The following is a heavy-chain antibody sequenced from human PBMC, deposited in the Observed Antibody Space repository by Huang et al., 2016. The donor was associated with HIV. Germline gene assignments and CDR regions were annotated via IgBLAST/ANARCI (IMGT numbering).Heavy chain of an antibody. J-gene: IGHJ4*02. CDR1: GGSFSDQI. D-gene: IGHD3-16*01. Sequence: QVQLEQSGPAVRKPGSSVKVSCQASGGSFSDQIISWVRQAPGQRFEWMGVLTPLVRAPAYAQEFKGRVTMTADESTATIYMELNSLTSEDTAVYYCAMSLRYQYDSRSYWGRYFDYWGQGTLVTVSS. V-gene: IGHV1-69*01. CDR2: LTPLVRAP. CDR3: AMSLRYQYDSRSYWGRYFDY.